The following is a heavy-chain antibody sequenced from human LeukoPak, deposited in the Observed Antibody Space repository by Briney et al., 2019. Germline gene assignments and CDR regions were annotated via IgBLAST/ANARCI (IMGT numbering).Heavy chain of an antibody. D-gene: IGHD1-26*01. CDR2: ISASGDIT. CDR1: GFTFTNYG. J-gene: IGHJ4*02. V-gene: IGHV3-23*01. Sequence: GGSLRLSCAASGFTFTNYGMNWVRQAPGKGLEWVSTISASGDITYYADSVKGRFTISRDNAKNTLYLQMNSLRAEDTSVYYCARDRNTGSSYENLFEYWGQGSLVTVSS. CDR3: ARDRNTGSSYENLFEY.